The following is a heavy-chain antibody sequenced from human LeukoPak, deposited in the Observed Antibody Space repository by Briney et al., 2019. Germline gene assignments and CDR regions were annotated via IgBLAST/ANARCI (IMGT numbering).Heavy chain of an antibody. CDR2: IYPGDSDT. D-gene: IGHD6-13*01. CDR3: ARHSTYSSSWYGAFDI. CDR1: GYSFTSYW. Sequence: GESLKISCKGSGYSFTSYWIGWVRQMPGKGLEWMGIIYPGDSDTRYSPSFQGQVTISADKSISTAYLQWSSLKASDTAMYYCARHSTYSSSWYGAFDIWGQGTMVTVSS. V-gene: IGHV5-51*01. J-gene: IGHJ3*02.